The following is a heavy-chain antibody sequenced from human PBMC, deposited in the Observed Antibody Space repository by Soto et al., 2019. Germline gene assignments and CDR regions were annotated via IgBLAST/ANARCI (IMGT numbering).Heavy chain of an antibody. V-gene: IGHV4-31*03. D-gene: IGHD3-16*01. CDR1: GGSISSGGYY. J-gene: IGHJ6*02. CDR2: IYYSGST. CDR3: ARDSQASTWGYYYGMDV. Sequence: QVQLQESGPGLVKPSQTLSLTCTVSGGSISSGGYYWSWIRQHPGKGLEWIGYIYYSGSTYYNPSLKRRVTISVDTSKNQFSLKLSSVTAADTAVYYCARDSQASTWGYYYGMDVWGQGTTVTVSS.